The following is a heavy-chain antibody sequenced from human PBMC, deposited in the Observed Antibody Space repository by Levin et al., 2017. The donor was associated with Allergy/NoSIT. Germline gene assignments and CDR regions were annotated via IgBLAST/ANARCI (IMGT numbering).Heavy chain of an antibody. J-gene: IGHJ3*01. CDR1: GFTFSSYW. Sequence: GGSLRLSCPASGFTFSSYWMHWVRQAPGKGLVWVSRINTDGSSVTYADSVKGRFTISRDNAKNTLYLQMNSLRAEDTAMYYCAGEPHSAFDVGGQGTMVTVSS. D-gene: IGHD5-18*01. CDR3: AGEPHSAFDV. CDR2: INTDGSSV. V-gene: IGHV3-74*01.